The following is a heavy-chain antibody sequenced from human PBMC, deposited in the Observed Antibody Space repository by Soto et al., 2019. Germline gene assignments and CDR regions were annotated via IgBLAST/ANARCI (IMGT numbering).Heavy chain of an antibody. J-gene: IGHJ4*01. V-gene: IGHV1-8*01. D-gene: IGHD6-13*01. Sequence: ASVKVSCKASGYTFTSWDVYWVRQAAGQGLEWMGYMNPRSGNTGYEQKFQGRVTMTRDTSISTAYMELSSLTSDDTAVYYCTASSWTGAGLDFWGQGTPLTVYS. CDR3: TASSWTGAGLDF. CDR2: MNPRSGNT. CDR1: GYTFTSWD.